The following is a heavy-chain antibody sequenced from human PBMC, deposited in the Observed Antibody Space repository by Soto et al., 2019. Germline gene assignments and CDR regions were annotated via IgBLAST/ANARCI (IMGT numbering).Heavy chain of an antibody. CDR3: ARDRYAGSGSPFPAY. Sequence: SETLSLTCTVSGDSMSDSFWSWIRQSPGKGLEWIGYIYYLGSTDYNPSLKSRVTISLDTSKKQVSLRLTSVTVADTARYYCARDRYAGSGSPFPAYWGPGTLVTSPQ. CDR1: GDSMSDSF. J-gene: IGHJ4*02. V-gene: IGHV4-59*01. CDR2: IYYLGST. D-gene: IGHD3-10*01.